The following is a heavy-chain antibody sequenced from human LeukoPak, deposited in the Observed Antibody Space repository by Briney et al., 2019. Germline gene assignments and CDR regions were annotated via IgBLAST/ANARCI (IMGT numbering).Heavy chain of an antibody. J-gene: IGHJ4*02. D-gene: IGHD5-24*01. V-gene: IGHV4-59*01. CDR1: GGSFSGYY. CDR2: IYYIGSS. Sequence: SETLSLTCAVYGGSFSGYYWTWIRQPPGKGLEWIGSIYYIGSSNYNPSLKSRVTISVDTSKNQFSLKLSSVTAADTAVYYCARENGYKYDYWGQGILVTVSS. CDR3: ARENGYKYDY.